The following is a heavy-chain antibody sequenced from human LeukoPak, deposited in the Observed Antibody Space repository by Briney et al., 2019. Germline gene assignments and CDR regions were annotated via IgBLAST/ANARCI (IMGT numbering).Heavy chain of an antibody. CDR1: RGSINSYY. CDR3: ARRGIQPPYDY. J-gene: IGHJ4*02. V-gene: IGHV4-59*01. Sequence: SETLSLTCTVSRGSINSYYWSWIRQPPGKGLECLGYTYYSGSTNYNPSLESRVTISVDTSKNQFSLKLSSVTAADTAVYYCARRGIQPPYDYWGQGTLVTVSS. D-gene: IGHD1-14*01. CDR2: TYYSGST.